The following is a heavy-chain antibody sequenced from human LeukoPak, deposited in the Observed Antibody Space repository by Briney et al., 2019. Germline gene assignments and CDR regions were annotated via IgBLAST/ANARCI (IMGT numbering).Heavy chain of an antibody. CDR3: AKNRLPGVWFGDLDY. D-gene: IGHD3-10*01. J-gene: IGHJ4*02. CDR1: GFTFDGYA. CDR2: ISWNSGSI. Sequence: GGSLRLSCAASGFTFDGYAMPWVRQAPGKGLEWVSGISWNSGSIGYADSVKGRFTISRDNAKNSLYLQMNSLRAEETALYSCAKNRLPGVWFGDLDYWGQGTLVTVSS. V-gene: IGHV3-9*01.